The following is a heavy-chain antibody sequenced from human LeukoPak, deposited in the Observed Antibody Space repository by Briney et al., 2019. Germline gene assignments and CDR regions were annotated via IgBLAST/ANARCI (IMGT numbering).Heavy chain of an antibody. CDR1: DDSFSGYY. Sequence: SETLSLTCVVYDDSFSGYYWNWIRQPPGKGLEWIGEINHSGSTNYNPSLKSRVTISVDTSKNHFSLKLSSVTAADTAMYFCARGLHYSGAGRTFDSWGQGTLVTVSS. J-gene: IGHJ4*02. CDR3: ARGLHYSGAGRTFDS. V-gene: IGHV4-34*01. D-gene: IGHD2-21*01. CDR2: INHSGST.